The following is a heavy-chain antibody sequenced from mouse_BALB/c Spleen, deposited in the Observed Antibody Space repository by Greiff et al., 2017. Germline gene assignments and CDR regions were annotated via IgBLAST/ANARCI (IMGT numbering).Heavy chain of an antibody. D-gene: IGHD1-1*01. Sequence: EVKLMESGGGLVQPGGSLRLSCATSGFTFTDYYMSWVRQPPGKALEWLGFIRNKANGYTTEYSASVKGRFTISRDNSQSILYLQMNTLRAEDRATYYCARDKGSTTVVAYSFYAMDYWGQGTSVTVSS. V-gene: IGHV7-3*02. CDR1: GFTFTDYY. J-gene: IGHJ4*01. CDR3: ARDKGSTTVVAYSFYAMDY. CDR2: IRNKANGYTT.